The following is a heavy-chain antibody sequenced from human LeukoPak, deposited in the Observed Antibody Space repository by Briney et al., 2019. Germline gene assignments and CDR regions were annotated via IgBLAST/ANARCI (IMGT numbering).Heavy chain of an antibody. CDR3: ARFYCSSTSCSINFYYGMDV. V-gene: IGHV1-18*01. D-gene: IGHD2-2*01. CDR2: ISAYNGNT. CDR1: GYTFTRYG. Sequence: ASVKVSCKASGYTFTRYGISWVRQAPGQGLEWMGWISAYNGNTNYAQKLQGRVTMTTDTSTSTAYMELRSLRSDDTALYYCARFYCSSTSCSINFYYGMDVWGQGTTVTVSS. J-gene: IGHJ6*02.